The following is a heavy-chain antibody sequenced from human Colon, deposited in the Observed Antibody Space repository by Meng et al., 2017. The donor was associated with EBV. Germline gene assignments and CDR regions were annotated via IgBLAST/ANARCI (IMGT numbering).Heavy chain of an antibody. CDR1: GGSFSGYY. Sequence: QVQIPQSGVGLLKPSQTLSLTCAVSGGSFSGYYWSWIRQAPGKGLEWIGEINHSGSTKFNPSLESRVSISVDTSENQVSLKLTSVAAADTAVYSCARRTTVNLRSFDSWGQGTLVTVSS. J-gene: IGHJ4*02. CDR3: ARRTTVNLRSFDS. CDR2: INHSGST. V-gene: IGHV4-34*01. D-gene: IGHD4-17*01.